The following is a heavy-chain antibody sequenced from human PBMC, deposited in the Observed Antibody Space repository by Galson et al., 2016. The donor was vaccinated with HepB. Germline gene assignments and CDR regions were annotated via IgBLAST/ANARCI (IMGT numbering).Heavy chain of an antibody. CDR1: EFTFSSYA. CDR2: ISHSGGTA. J-gene: IGHJ4*02. V-gene: IGHV3-23*01. CDR3: AKDPWVRQQLAYYFDY. Sequence: SLRLSCAASEFTFSSYAMAWVRQAPGKGLEWVSGISHSGGTAYYADSAKGRFTVSRDNSKNTLYLQMSSLRAEDTAVYYCAKDPWVRQQLAYYFDYWGQGTLVTVSS. D-gene: IGHD6-13*01.